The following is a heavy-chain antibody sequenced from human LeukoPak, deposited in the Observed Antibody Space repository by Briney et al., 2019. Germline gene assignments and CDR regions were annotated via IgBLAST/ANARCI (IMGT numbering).Heavy chain of an antibody. CDR3: AKASYYDSSGYLDY. CDR1: GFTFSSYA. D-gene: IGHD3-22*01. CDR2: ISGSGGST. J-gene: IGHJ4*02. Sequence: GGSLRLSCAASGFTFSSYAMSWVRQAPGKGLEWVSAISGSGGSTYYADSVEGRFTISRDNSKNTLYLQMNSLRAEDTAVYYCAKASYYDSSGYLDYWGQGTLVTVSS. V-gene: IGHV3-23*01.